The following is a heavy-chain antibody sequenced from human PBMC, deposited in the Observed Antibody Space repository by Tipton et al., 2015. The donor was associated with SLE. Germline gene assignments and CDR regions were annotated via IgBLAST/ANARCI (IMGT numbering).Heavy chain of an antibody. V-gene: IGHV4-61*01. D-gene: IGHD5-12*01. CDR3: AREDVSEGATNYFDY. Sequence: TLSLTCTVSGGSVSSGSYYWSWIRQPPGKGLEWIGYIYYSGSTNYNPSLKSRVTISVDTSKNQFSLKPSSVTAADTAVYYCAREDVSEGATNYFDYWGQGTLVTVSS. CDR2: IYYSGST. J-gene: IGHJ4*02. CDR1: GGSVSSGSYY.